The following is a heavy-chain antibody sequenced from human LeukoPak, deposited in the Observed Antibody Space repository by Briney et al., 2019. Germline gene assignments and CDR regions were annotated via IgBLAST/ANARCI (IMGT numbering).Heavy chain of an antibody. CDR2: ISSGSSAI. CDR1: GFTFSHFG. CDR3: ARGMAGVRGVNFDY. V-gene: IGHV3-48*04. Sequence: PGGSLRLSCEASGFTFSHFGMNWIRQAPGRGLEWVSYISSGSSAIYYADSVRGRFTISRDNAKNSLFLQINSLRVDDTAVYHCARGMAGVRGVNFDYWGQGILVTVSS. J-gene: IGHJ4*02. D-gene: IGHD3-10*01.